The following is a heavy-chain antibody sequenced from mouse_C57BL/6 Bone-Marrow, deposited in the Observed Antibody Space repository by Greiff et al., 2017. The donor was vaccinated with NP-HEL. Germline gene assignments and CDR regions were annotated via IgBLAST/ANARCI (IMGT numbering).Heavy chain of an antibody. J-gene: IGHJ2*01. CDR3: ARRDYGSSRYYFDY. CDR2: IYPRSGNT. D-gene: IGHD1-1*01. V-gene: IGHV1-81*01. CDR1: GYTFTSYG. Sequence: QVHVKQSGAELARPGASVKLSCKASGYTFTSYGISWVKQRTGQGLEWIGEIYPRSGNTYYNEKFKGKATLTADKSSSTAYMELRSLTSEDSAVYFCARRDYGSSRYYFDYWGQGTTLTVSS.